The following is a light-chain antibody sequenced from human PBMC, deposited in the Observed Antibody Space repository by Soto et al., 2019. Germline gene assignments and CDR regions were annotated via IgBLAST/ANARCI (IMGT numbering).Light chain of an antibody. CDR1: SSDIGTYKY. CDR2: EVS. V-gene: IGLV2-14*01. Sequence: QSALTQPASVSGSPGQSITISGTGTSSDIGTYKYVSWFQHQPGKAPKRIIFEVSNRPSGISDRFSGSKSANTAYLTISGVQPEDEADYHCSSYTTINPVVFGGGTKLTVL. J-gene: IGLJ2*01. CDR3: SSYTTINPVV.